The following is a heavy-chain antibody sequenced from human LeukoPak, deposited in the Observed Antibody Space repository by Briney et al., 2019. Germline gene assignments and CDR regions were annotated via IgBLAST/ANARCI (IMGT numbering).Heavy chain of an antibody. Sequence: PSETLSLTCTVSGGSISSYYWSWIRQPPGKGLEWIGYIYYSGSTNYNPSLKSRVTISVDTSKNQFSLKLSSVTAADTAVYYCARDPEYYDFWSGYPGVWGKGTTVTVSS. CDR3: ARDPEYYDFWSGYPGV. D-gene: IGHD3-3*01. V-gene: IGHV4-59*01. J-gene: IGHJ6*04. CDR2: IYYSGST. CDR1: GGSISSYY.